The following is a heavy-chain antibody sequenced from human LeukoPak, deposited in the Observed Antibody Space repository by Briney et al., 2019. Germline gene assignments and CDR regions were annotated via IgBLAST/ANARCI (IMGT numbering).Heavy chain of an antibody. CDR3: AREFGYYGSGAAAFDI. V-gene: IGHV1-2*02. CDR1: GYTFTGYY. D-gene: IGHD3-10*01. CDR2: INPNSGGT. Sequence: ASVKVSCKASGYTFTGYYMHGVRQAPGQGLEWMGWINPNSGGTNYAQKFQGRVTMTRDTSISTAYMELSRLRSDDTAVYYCAREFGYYGSGAAAFDIWGQGTMVTVSS. J-gene: IGHJ3*02.